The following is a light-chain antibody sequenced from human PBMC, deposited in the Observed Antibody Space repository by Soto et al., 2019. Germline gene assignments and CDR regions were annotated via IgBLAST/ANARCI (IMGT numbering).Light chain of an antibody. J-gene: IGKJ4*01. Sequence: EIVLTQPPGALSLSPGERATLSCGASRSVRSNSLAWYQQRPGQAPRLLIYGASSRATGVPDRFSGSGSGTDFTLTISRLEPEDFAVYHCQQYDTSPLTFGGGTKVDIK. CDR2: GAS. CDR1: RSVRSNS. CDR3: QQYDTSPLT. V-gene: IGKV3-20*01.